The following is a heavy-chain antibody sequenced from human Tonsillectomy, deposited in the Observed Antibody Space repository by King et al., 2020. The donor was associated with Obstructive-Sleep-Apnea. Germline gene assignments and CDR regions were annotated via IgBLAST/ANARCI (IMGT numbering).Heavy chain of an antibody. Sequence: VQLQQWGAGLLKPSETLSLTCAVYGGSFSGYYWSWIRQPPGKGLEWIGEINHSGSTNYNPSLKSRVTISVDTSKNQFSLKLSSVTAADTAVYYCARGQKRIQLWTNYYYGMDVWGQRTTVTVSS. CDR3: ARGQKRIQLWTNYYYGMDV. V-gene: IGHV4-34*01. J-gene: IGHJ6*02. CDR2: INHSGST. CDR1: GGSFSGYY. D-gene: IGHD5-18*01.